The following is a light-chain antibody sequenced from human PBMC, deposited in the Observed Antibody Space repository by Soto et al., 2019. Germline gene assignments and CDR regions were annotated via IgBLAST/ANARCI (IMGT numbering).Light chain of an antibody. V-gene: IGKV3-15*01. CDR3: QQYDSWPPLFT. Sequence: ETVMTQSPATLSVSPGNRATLSCRASQSVSSNVAWYQQKPGQAPRLLFFRASTRATGVPARFSGSGSGTEFTLTISTLQSEDFAVYYCQQYDSWPPLFTFGPGTKVDLK. J-gene: IGKJ3*01. CDR2: RAS. CDR1: QSVSSN.